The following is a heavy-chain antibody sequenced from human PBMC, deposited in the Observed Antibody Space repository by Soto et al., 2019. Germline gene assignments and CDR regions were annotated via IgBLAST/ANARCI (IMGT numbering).Heavy chain of an antibody. CDR1: GCSINSYY. CDR2: IYSGGGT. V-gene: IGHV4-4*07. J-gene: IGHJ4*02. Sequence: QVQLQESGPGLVKPSETLSLTCNVSGCSINSYYWSWIRQPAGKGLEWIGRIYSGGGTNYNPSLKSRLTVSVDTSKNQFSLKLTSVTAADTAVYYCARGPGGFGDFSLDYWGQGTLVTVSS. CDR3: ARGPGGFGDFSLDY. D-gene: IGHD3-10*01.